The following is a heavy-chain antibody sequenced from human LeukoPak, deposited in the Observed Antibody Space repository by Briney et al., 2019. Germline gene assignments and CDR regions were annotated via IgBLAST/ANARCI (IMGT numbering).Heavy chain of an antibody. V-gene: IGHV3-7*05. CDR2: INQDGSEK. CDR1: GFIFNIYW. CDR3: ARDKSYGHSEDY. D-gene: IGHD4-17*01. Sequence: GGSLRLSCAASGFIFNIYWMSWVRQAPGKGLEWVANINQDGSEKYYVDSVKGRCTISRDNAKNSLYLQMNSLRAEDTAVYYCARDKSYGHSEDYWGQGSVVSVSS. J-gene: IGHJ4*02.